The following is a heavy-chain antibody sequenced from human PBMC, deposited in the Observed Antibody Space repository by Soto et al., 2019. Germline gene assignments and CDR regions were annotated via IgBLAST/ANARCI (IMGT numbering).Heavy chain of an antibody. D-gene: IGHD5-18*01. Sequence: QVQLVQSGAEVKKPGSSVKVSCKASGGTFSSYAISWVRQAPGQGLEWMGGIIPIFGTANYAQKFQGRVTITADESTSSAYMELSSLRSADTAVYYCARDPLDSYGYFDYWGQGTLVTVSS. J-gene: IGHJ4*02. CDR1: GGTFSSYA. CDR3: ARDPLDSYGYFDY. CDR2: IIPIFGTA. V-gene: IGHV1-69*12.